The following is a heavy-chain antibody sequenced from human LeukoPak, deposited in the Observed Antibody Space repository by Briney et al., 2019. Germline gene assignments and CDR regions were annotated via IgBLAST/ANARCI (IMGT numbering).Heavy chain of an antibody. CDR1: GFAFSDYY. CDR2: ISSSSSYT. V-gene: IGHV3-11*06. J-gene: IGHJ6*02. CDR3: ARSAYGMDV. Sequence: GGSLRLSCAASGFAFSDYYMSWIRQAPGKGLEWVSYISSSSSYTNYADSVRGRFTISRDNAKNSLYLQKNSLRAEDTAVYYCARSAYGMDVWGQGTTVTVSS.